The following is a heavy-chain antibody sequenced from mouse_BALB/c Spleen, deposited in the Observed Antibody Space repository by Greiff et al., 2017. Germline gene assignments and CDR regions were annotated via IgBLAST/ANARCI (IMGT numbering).Heavy chain of an antibody. CDR3: ARQEEYYGYWCAY. CDR1: GFAFSSYD. Sequence: EVKLVESGGGLVKPGGSLKLSCAASGFAFSSYDMSWVRQTPEKRLEWVAYISSGGGSTYYPDTVKGRFTISRDNAKNTLYLQMSSLKSEDTAMYYCARQEEYYGYWCAYWGQGTLVTVSA. V-gene: IGHV5-12-1*01. D-gene: IGHD1-2*01. J-gene: IGHJ3*01. CDR2: ISSGGGST.